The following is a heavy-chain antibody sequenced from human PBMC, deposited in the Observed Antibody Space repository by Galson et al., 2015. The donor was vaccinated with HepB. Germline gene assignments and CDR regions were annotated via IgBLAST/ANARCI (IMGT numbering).Heavy chain of an antibody. CDR2: ISYDGSKK. CDR1: GFTFSSYA. CDR3: ARDAPYTMLREVTTRGENWLDP. V-gene: IGHV3-30*03. J-gene: IGHJ5*02. Sequence: SLRLSCAASGFTFSSYAMSWVRQAPGKGLEWVAVISYDGSKKYYADSVKGRFTISRDNSKGTMYLQMDRLRPEDTAVYYCARDAPYTMLREVTTRGENWLDPWGQGTLVTVSS. D-gene: IGHD3-10*01.